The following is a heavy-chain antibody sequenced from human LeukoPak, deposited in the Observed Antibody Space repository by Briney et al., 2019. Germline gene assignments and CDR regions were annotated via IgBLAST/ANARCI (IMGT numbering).Heavy chain of an antibody. CDR1: GYTLTSYG. CDR3: ASTTVNPYSGAFDI. D-gene: IGHD4-17*01. Sequence: GASVTVSCKASGYTLTSYGISWVRQAPGQGLEWMGWISAYNGNTNYAQKLQGRVTMTTDTSTSTAYMELRSLRSDDTAVYYCASTTVNPYSGAFDIWGQGTMVTVSS. V-gene: IGHV1-18*01. CDR2: ISAYNGNT. J-gene: IGHJ3*02.